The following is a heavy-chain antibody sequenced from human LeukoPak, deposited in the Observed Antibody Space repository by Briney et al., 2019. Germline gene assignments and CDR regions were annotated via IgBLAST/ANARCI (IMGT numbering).Heavy chain of an antibody. Sequence: PGGSLRLSCAASGFTFSSYWMNWVRQAPGKGLEWVANIKQDGSEKYYVDSVKGRFTISRDNAKNSLYLQMNSLRAEDTAVYYCARTRPENYGSGSYYMVWGQGTLVTVSS. CDR3: ARTRPENYGSGSYYMV. D-gene: IGHD3-10*01. CDR2: IKQDGSEK. CDR1: GFTFSSYW. J-gene: IGHJ4*02. V-gene: IGHV3-7*03.